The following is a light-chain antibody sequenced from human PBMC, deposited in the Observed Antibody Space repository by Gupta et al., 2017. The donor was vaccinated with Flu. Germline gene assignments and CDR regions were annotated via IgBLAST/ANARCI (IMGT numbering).Light chain of an antibody. CDR2: GAS. CDR1: QSCGSNH. CDR3: HQYGSSPPWT. Sequence: IVLTRSRGTLSLSPGEGATLSCRASQSCGSNHLDWYQQKPGQAPRLLIYGASRRATGIPDRFSGGGSGTDFTLTISRVEPEDGAVYYCHQYGSSPPWTFGQGTKVEI. V-gene: IGKV3-20*01. J-gene: IGKJ1*01.